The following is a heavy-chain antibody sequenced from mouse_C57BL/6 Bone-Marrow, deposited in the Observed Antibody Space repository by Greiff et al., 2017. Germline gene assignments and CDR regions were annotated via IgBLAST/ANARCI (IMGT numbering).Heavy chain of an antibody. Sequence: VHLVESGAELARPGASVKLSCKASGYTFTSYGISWVKQRTGQGLEWIGEIYPRSGNTYYNEKFKGKATLTADKSSSTAYMELRSLTSEDSAVYFCASGLSYFDDWGQGTTLTVSS. CDR3: ASGLSYFDD. CDR1: GYTFTSYG. J-gene: IGHJ2*01. CDR2: IYPRSGNT. V-gene: IGHV1-81*01.